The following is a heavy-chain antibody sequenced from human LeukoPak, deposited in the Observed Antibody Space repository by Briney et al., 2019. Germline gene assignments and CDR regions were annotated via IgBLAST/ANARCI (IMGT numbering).Heavy chain of an antibody. CDR1: GYTFTSYD. D-gene: IGHD6-19*01. V-gene: IGHV1-8*01. CDR3: ARRVASSGTPLGY. CDR2: MNPNSGNT. Sequence: GASVKVSCKASGYTFTSYDMNWVRQATGQALEWMGWMNPNSGNTGYAQKFQGRVTMTRNTSINTAYMKVSSLRSEDTAVYYCARRVASSGTPLGYWGQGTLVTVSS. J-gene: IGHJ4*02.